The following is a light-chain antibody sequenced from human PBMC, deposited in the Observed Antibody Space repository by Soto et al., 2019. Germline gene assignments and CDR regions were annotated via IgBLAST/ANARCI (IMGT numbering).Light chain of an antibody. V-gene: IGKV1-9*01. CDR3: QQLNSYPRVT. CDR1: QGISSY. CDR2: AAS. J-gene: IGKJ5*01. Sequence: DIPLTQSPSFLSASVGDRVTITCRASQGISSYLAWYQQKPGKAPKLLIYAASTLQSGVPSRFSGSGSGTEFTLTISSLQSEDFATYYCQQLNSYPRVTFGQGTRLEIK.